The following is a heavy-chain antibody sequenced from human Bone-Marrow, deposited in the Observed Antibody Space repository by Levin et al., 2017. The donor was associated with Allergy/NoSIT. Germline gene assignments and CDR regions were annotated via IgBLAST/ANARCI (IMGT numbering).Heavy chain of an antibody. Sequence: ASVKVSCKASGYTFTGYYMHWVRQAPGQGLEWMGWINPNSGGTNYAQKFQGRVTMTRDTSISTAYMELSRLSSDDTAVYYCARVLDSGLDIPPPTYYFDSWGQGTLVTVSS. D-gene: IGHD1-1*01. V-gene: IGHV1-2*02. CDR1: GYTFTGYY. J-gene: IGHJ4*02. CDR2: INPNSGGT. CDR3: ARVLDSGLDIPPPTYYFDS.